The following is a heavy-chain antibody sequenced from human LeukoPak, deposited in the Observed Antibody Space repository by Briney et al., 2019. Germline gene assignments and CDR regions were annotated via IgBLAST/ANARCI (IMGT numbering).Heavy chain of an antibody. Sequence: GGSLRLSCAASGFTFSSYWMTWVRQAPGKGLEWVSGINWNGGSTGYADSVKGRFTISRDNAKNSLYLQMNSLRAEDTALYYCARSGSLAAFDIWGQGTMVTVSS. J-gene: IGHJ3*02. CDR3: ARSGSLAAFDI. V-gene: IGHV3-20*04. D-gene: IGHD1-26*01. CDR1: GFTFSSYW. CDR2: INWNGGST.